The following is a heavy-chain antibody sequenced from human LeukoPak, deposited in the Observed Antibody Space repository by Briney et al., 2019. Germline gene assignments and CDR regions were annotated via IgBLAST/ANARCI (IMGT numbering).Heavy chain of an antibody. Sequence: ASVKVSCKASGYTFTGYYMHWVRQAPGQGLEWMGWINPNSGGTNYAQKFQGRVTMTRDTSISTAYMELSRLRSDDTAVYYCARDAVESHNWFDPWGQGTLVTVSS. J-gene: IGHJ5*02. CDR1: GYTFTGYY. CDR2: INPNSGGT. V-gene: IGHV1-2*02. CDR3: ARDAVESHNWFDP. D-gene: IGHD3-3*01.